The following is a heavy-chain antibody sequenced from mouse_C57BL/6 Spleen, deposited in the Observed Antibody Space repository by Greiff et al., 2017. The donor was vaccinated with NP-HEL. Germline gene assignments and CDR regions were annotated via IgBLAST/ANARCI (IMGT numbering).Heavy chain of an antibody. CDR2: ISSGGSYT. J-gene: IGHJ2*01. CDR3: TRHRGNYFGD. CDR1: GFTFSSYG. Sequence: EVKLVESGGDLVKPGGSLKLSCAASGFTFSSYGMSWVRQTPDKRLEWVATISSGGSYTYYPDSVKGRSTISRDNAKNTLYLQMSRLTSEDTAKYYCTRHRGNYFGDWGKGTTLTVSS. V-gene: IGHV5-6*01.